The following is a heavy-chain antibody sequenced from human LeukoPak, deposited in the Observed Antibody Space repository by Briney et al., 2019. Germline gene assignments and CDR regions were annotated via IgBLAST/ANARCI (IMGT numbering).Heavy chain of an antibody. CDR1: GFTFSSYG. CDR2: IRYDGSNK. J-gene: IGHJ6*03. CDR3: AKQVGATYYYYYYYMDV. Sequence: GGSLRLSCAASGFTFSSYGMHWVRQAPGKGLEWVAFIRYDGSNKYYADSVKGRFTISRDNSKNTLYLQMNSLRAEDTAVYYCAKQVGATYYYYYYYMDVWGKGTTVTVSS. D-gene: IGHD1-26*01. V-gene: IGHV3-30*02.